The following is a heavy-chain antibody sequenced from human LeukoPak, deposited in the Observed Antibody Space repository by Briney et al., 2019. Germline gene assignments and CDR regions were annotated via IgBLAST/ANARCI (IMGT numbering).Heavy chain of an antibody. Sequence: ASVKVSCKASGYTSTSYGISWVRQAPGQGLEWMGWISAYNGNTNYAQKLQGRVTMTTDTSTSTAYMELRSLRSDDTAVYYCARDFWLIAADVSFDYWGQGTLVTVSS. J-gene: IGHJ4*02. CDR2: ISAYNGNT. CDR3: ARDFWLIAADVSFDY. V-gene: IGHV1-18*01. D-gene: IGHD6-13*01. CDR1: GYTSTSYG.